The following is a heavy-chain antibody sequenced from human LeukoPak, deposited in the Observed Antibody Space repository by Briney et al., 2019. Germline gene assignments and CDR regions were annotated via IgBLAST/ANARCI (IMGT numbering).Heavy chain of an antibody. CDR3: AKDHLLWFGELLPLDY. V-gene: IGHV3-30-3*01. CDR2: ISYDGSQI. J-gene: IGHJ4*02. Sequence: GGSLRLSCAASGFTFSSSVMHWVRQAPVKGLEWVAVISYDGSQIHYADSVKGRFTISRDNSKNTLYLQMNSLRAEDTAVYYCAKDHLLWFGELLPLDYWGQGTLVTVSS. D-gene: IGHD3-10*01. CDR1: GFTFSSSV.